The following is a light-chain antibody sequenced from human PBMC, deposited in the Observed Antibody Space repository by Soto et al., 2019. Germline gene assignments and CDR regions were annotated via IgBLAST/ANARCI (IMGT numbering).Light chain of an antibody. V-gene: IGKV4-1*01. CDR3: QQYYSTPLT. J-gene: IGKJ4*01. CDR1: QSVLYSSNNKNY. Sequence: DIVMTQSPDSLPVSLGERATINCKSSQSVLYSSNNKNYVAWYQQKPGQPPKLLIYWASTREAWVPDRFSGSGSGTDLTLTISSLQAEDVAVYYCQQYYSTPLTFGGGTKVEIK. CDR2: WAS.